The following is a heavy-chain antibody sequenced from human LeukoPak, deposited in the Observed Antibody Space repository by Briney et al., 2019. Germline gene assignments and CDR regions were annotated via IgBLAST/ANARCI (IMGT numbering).Heavy chain of an antibody. Sequence: PGGSLRLSCSASGFTFSSYAMHWVRQAPGKGLEWVAVISYDGGYKYYADSVKGRFTISRDNSKNTLYLQMNSLRAEDTAVYYCAVQRTLWQQVLDHWGQGTLVTVSS. CDR1: GFTFSSYA. J-gene: IGHJ4*02. D-gene: IGHD6-13*01. CDR3: AVQRTLWQQVLDH. CDR2: ISYDGGYK. V-gene: IGHV3-30*04.